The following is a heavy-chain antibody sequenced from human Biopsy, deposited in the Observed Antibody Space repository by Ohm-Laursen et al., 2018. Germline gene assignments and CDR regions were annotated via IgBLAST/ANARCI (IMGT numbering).Heavy chain of an antibody. CDR3: ARRGSGGRSFDH. D-gene: IGHD2-15*01. CDR1: GGSISSFY. Sequence: PGTLSLTCAVSGGSISSFYWTWIRQPPGKGPEWIGDISDSGSTNYKPSLKSRVIISVDTSKNQFSLNLSSVTAADMAVYYCARRGSGGRSFDHWGQGTLVTVSS. V-gene: IGHV4-59*08. CDR2: ISDSGST. J-gene: IGHJ4*02.